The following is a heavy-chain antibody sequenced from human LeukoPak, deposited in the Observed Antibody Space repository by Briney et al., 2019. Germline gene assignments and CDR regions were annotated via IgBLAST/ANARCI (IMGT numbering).Heavy chain of an antibody. CDR1: GFTFSSYS. J-gene: IGHJ4*02. CDR3: ARTLNSGTKDY. Sequence: GGSLRLSCAASGFTFSSYSMNWVRQAPGKGLEWVSSISSSSSYIYYADSVKGRFTISRDNAKNPLYLQMNSLRAEDTAVYYCARTLNSGTKDYWGQGTLVTVSS. CDR2: ISSSSSYI. V-gene: IGHV3-21*01. D-gene: IGHD3-10*01.